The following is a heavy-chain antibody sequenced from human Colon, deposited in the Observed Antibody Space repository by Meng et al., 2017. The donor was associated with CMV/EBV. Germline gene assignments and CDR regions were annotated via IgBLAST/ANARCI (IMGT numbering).Heavy chain of an antibody. CDR3: ARDIGDLSVVVIAGTGYYGMDV. J-gene: IGHJ6*02. Sequence: GESLKIPCAASGFTFNTYTINWVRQAPGKGLEWVSSSSSSSSYIYYADSVKGRFTVSGDTAKNSLSLQMNSLRPEDTAVYYCARDIGDLSVVVIAGTGYYGMDVWGQGTTVTVSS. CDR1: GFTFNTYT. D-gene: IGHD2-21*01. V-gene: IGHV3-21*01. CDR2: SSSSSSYI.